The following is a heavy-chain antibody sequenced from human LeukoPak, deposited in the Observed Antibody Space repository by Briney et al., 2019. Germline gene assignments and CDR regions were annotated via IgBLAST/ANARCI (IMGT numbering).Heavy chain of an antibody. CDR2: ISYDGSNK. CDR3: ARYYYDSSGYYYFDY. D-gene: IGHD3-22*01. CDR1: GFTFSSYA. J-gene: IGHJ4*02. Sequence: GGSPRLSCAASGFTFSSYAMHWVRQAPRKGLEWVAVISYDGSNKYYADSVKGRFTISRDNSKNTLYLQMNSLRAEDTAVYSCARYYYDSSGYYYFDYWGQGTLVTVSS. V-gene: IGHV3-30*04.